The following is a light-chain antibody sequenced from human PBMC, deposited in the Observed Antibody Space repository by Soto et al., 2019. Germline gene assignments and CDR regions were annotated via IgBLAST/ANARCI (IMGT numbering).Light chain of an antibody. V-gene: IGKV3-11*01. CDR2: DAS. CDR1: QSVSSY. Sequence: EIVLTQSPATLSLSPGERATLSCRASQSVSSYLAWYQQKPGQAPRLLIYDASNRATGIPARFSGSGSGTDFTLTIISLEPEDFAVYYCQQIFTFGPGTKVDIK. J-gene: IGKJ3*01. CDR3: QQIFT.